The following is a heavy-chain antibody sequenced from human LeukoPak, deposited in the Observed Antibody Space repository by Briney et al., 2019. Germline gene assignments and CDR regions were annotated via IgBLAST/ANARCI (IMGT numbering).Heavy chain of an antibody. CDR3: ASRGLYYDYVHGF. CDR1: VYIYRRYD. J-gene: IGHJ4*01. CDR2: ISSGGGTV. D-gene: IGHD3-16*01. Sequence: PGGSLRPFCASSVYIYRRYDAKWATGAPGKGLEWGSYISSGGGTVYYADSVKGRFAISRDNAKNSLYLHMISLRAEDTAVYYCASRGLYYDYVHGFWGHGTLVTVSS. V-gene: IGHV3-48*03.